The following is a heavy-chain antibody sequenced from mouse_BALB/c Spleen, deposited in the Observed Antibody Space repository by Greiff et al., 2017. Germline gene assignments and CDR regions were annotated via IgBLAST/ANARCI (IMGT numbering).Heavy chain of an antibody. CDR3: TRSGTGNAMDY. CDR2: IYPGNSDT. D-gene: IGHD3-3*01. J-gene: IGHJ4*01. V-gene: IGHV1-5*01. Sequence: VQLQQSGTVLARPGASVKMSCKASGYTFTSYWMHWVKQRPGQGLEWIGAIYPGNSDTSYNQKFKGKAKLTAVTSTSTAYMELSSLTNEDFAVYYCTRSGTGNAMDYWGQGTSVTVSS. CDR1: GYTFTSYW.